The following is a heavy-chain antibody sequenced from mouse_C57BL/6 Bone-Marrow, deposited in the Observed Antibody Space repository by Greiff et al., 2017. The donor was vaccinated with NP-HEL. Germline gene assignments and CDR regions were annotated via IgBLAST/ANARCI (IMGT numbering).Heavy chain of an antibody. D-gene: IGHD1-1*02. Sequence: VQLQQSGAELVKPGASVKLSCKASGYTFTSYWMQWVKQRPGQGLEWIGEIDPSDSYTNYNQKFKGKATLTVDTSSSTAYMQLSSLTSEDSAVYYCARGGGNWYFDVWGTGTTVTVSS. CDR3: ARGGGNWYFDV. CDR1: GYTFTSYW. V-gene: IGHV1-50*01. CDR2: IDPSDSYT. J-gene: IGHJ1*03.